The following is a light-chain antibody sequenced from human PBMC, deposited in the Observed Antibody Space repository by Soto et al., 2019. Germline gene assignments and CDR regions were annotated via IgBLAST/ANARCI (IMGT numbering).Light chain of an antibody. V-gene: IGKV1-5*03. CDR3: QQYNSYSLFT. CDR1: QNINSW. CDR2: KAS. Sequence: DIQMTQSPSTLSASVGDRVTITCRASQNINSWLAWYQQKPGKAPNLLIYKASTLESGVPSRFSGSGSGTEYTLTISCLQSDDFATYYCQQYNSYSLFTFGPGTKVDIK. J-gene: IGKJ3*01.